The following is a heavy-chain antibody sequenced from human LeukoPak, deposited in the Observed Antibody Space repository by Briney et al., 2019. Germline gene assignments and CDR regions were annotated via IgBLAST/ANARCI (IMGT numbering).Heavy chain of an antibody. D-gene: IGHD6-13*01. Sequence: SVKVSCKASGDNFSRYTVTWVRLAPGQGLEWMGGIIPAFGIPNYAQKFQGRVTITADESTSTAYMELSSLRSEDTAVYYCARHAPFGSSWAHYYYGMDVWGQGTTVTVSS. J-gene: IGHJ6*02. CDR3: ARHAPFGSSWAHYYYGMDV. CDR2: IIPAFGIP. V-gene: IGHV1-69*01. CDR1: GDNFSRYT.